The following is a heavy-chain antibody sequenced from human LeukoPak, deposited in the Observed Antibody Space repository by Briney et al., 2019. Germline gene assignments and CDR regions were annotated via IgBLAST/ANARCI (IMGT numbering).Heavy chain of an antibody. D-gene: IGHD3-10*01. Sequence: GGSLRLSCAASGFTFSSYAMSWVRQAPGKGREGVSAISGGGGSTYYADSVKGRFTISRDNSKNTLYLQMNSLRAEDTAVYYCANYYGSGSYFPSWGQGTLATVSS. CDR2: ISGGGGST. V-gene: IGHV3-23*01. CDR3: ANYYGSGSYFPS. CDR1: GFTFSSYA. J-gene: IGHJ5*02.